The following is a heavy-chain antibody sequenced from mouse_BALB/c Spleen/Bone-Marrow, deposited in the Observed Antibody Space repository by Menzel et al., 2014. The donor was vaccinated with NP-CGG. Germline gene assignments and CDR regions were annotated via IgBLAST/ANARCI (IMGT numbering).Heavy chain of an antibody. CDR2: ISGGGSYT. D-gene: IGHD2-4*01. CDR1: GFTFSNYG. J-gene: IGHJ3*01. Sequence: EVQLQESGGGLVKSGGSLKLSCAASGFTFSNYGMSWVRQTPEKRLEWVATISGGGSYTFYSDSGKGRFTISRDNAKNNLYLQLSSLRSEDTALYYCARHAYYDQTEVSFVYWGQGTLVTVSA. CDR3: ARHAYYDQTEVSFVY. V-gene: IGHV5-9-2*01.